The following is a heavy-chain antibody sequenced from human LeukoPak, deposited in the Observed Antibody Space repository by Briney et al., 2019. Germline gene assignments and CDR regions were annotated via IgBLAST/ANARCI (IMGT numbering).Heavy chain of an antibody. V-gene: IGHV3-23*01. CDR2: ITGSGDYT. CDR3: AKDGLYYDGSAHVYYFDY. CDR1: AFTFLSFE. J-gene: IGHJ4*02. Sequence: GGSLRLSCAAPAFTFLSFEMNWVRQAPGKGLEWVSSITGSGDYTYYIDSVKGRFTISRDNSKNILYLQMNSLRGEDTALYYCAKDGLYYDGSAHVYYFDYWGQGTLVAVSS. D-gene: IGHD3-22*01.